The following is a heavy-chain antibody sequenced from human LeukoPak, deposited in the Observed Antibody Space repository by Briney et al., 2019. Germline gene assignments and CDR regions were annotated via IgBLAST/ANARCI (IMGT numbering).Heavy chain of an antibody. CDR1: GFTFNNYG. Sequence: GSLRLSCAASGFTFNNYGMSWVRQAPGKGLEWIGEINHSGSTNYNPSLKSRVTISVDTSKNQFSLKLSSVTAADTAVYYCASPADWGQGTLVTVSS. CDR3: ASPAD. CDR2: INHSGST. V-gene: IGHV4-34*01. J-gene: IGHJ4*02.